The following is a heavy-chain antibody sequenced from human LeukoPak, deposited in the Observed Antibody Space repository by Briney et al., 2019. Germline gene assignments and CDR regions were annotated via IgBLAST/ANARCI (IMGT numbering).Heavy chain of an antibody. CDR1: GYSFTSDS. Sequence: GESLKISCKGSGYSFTSDSIGWARQMRVKGLEWMGIIYPGDSDTRYSPSFQGQVTISADKSISTAYLQWSSLKASDTAMYYCARPGYSYGYYYFDYWGQGTLVTVSS. CDR2: IYPGDSDT. D-gene: IGHD5-18*01. J-gene: IGHJ4*02. CDR3: ARPGYSYGYYYFDY. V-gene: IGHV5-51*01.